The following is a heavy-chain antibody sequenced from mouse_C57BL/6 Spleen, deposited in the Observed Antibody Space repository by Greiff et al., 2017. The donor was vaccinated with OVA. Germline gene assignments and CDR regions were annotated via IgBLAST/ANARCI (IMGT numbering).Heavy chain of an antibody. CDR2: IHPNSGST. D-gene: IGHD2-3*01. J-gene: IGHJ3*01. Sequence: QVQLQQPGAELVKPGASVKLSCKASGYTFTSYWMHWVKQRPGQGLEWIGMIHPNSGSTNYNEKFKSKATLTVDKSSSTAYMQLSSLTSEDSAVYYCAREDDGYTGFAYWGQGTLVTVSA. V-gene: IGHV1-64*01. CDR1: GYTFTSYW. CDR3: AREDDGYTGFAY.